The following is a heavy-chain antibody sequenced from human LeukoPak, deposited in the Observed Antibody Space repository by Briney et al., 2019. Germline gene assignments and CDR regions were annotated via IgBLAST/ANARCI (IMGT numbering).Heavy chain of an antibody. D-gene: IGHD4-17*01. Sequence: GGSLRLSCAASGFTFSDYYMSWLRQAPGKGLEWVSYISSSGSTIYYADSVKGRFTISRDNAKNSLYLQMNSLRAEDTAVYYCARDTGYGDHVPTMGNWGQGTLVTVSS. V-gene: IGHV3-11*01. CDR3: ARDTGYGDHVPTMGN. J-gene: IGHJ4*02. CDR1: GFTFSDYY. CDR2: ISSSGSTI.